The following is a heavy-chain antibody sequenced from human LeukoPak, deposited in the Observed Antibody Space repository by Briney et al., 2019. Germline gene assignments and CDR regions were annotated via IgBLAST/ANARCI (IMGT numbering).Heavy chain of an antibody. J-gene: IGHJ4*02. CDR1: GFTVSSKY. Sequence: GGSLRLSCAASGFTVSSKYMSWVRQAPGKGLEWVSVIYTGETTYYADSVKGRFTISRDNSKNTLYLQMNSLRAEDTAVYYCAKDMVKYSSGLDYWGQGTLVTVSS. V-gene: IGHV3-66*01. CDR3: AKDMVKYSSGLDY. D-gene: IGHD6-19*01. CDR2: IYTGETT.